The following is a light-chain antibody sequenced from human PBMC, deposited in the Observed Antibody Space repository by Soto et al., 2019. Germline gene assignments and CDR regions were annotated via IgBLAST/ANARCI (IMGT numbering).Light chain of an antibody. CDR3: QQSYSTPSLT. J-gene: IGKJ4*01. CDR2: AAS. CDR1: QSIDKY. V-gene: IGKV1-39*01. Sequence: DIQMTQSPSSLSASVGDRVTITCRASQSIDKYVNWYQQKPGKGPNLLIYAASNLRTGVPSRFSGSGSGTDFTLTISSLLPEDFATYLCQQSYSTPSLTLGGGTKVDIK.